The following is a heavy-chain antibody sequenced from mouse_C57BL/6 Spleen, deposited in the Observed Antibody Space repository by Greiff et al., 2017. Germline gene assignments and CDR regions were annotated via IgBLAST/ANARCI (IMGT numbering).Heavy chain of an antibody. V-gene: IGHV1-50*01. CDR1: GYTFTSYW. Sequence: QVQLQQPGAELVKPGASVKLSCKASGYTFTSYWMQWVKQRPGQGLEWIGEIDPSDSYTNYNQKFKGKATLTVDTSSSTAYMHLSSLTSEDSAVYYCARGGTGTRYWGQGTTLTVSS. CDR3: ARGGTGTRY. CDR2: IDPSDSYT. D-gene: IGHD4-1*01. J-gene: IGHJ2*01.